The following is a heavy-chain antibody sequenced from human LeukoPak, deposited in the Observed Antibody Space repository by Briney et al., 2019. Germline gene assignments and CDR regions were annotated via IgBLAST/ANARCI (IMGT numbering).Heavy chain of an antibody. D-gene: IGHD2-2*01. V-gene: IGHV3-21*01. CDR1: GFTFSSYS. CDR2: ISSSSTYI. Sequence: GGSLRLSCAASGFTFSSYSMNWVRQAPGKGLEWVSSISSSSTYIYYADSVKGRFTISRDNAKNSLYLQMNGLRAEDTAVYYCARGAEPVAIRWFDPWGQGTLVTVSS. CDR3: ARGAEPVAIRWFDP. J-gene: IGHJ5*02.